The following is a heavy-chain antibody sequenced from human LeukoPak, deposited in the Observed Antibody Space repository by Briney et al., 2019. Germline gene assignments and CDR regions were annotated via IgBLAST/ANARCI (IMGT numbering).Heavy chain of an antibody. CDR1: GFTFSSYS. D-gene: IGHD3-10*01. J-gene: IGHJ4*02. V-gene: IGHV4-30-4*08. CDR3: ARDSSGSYSPAFFDY. CDR2: IYYSGST. Sequence: LRLSCAASGFTFSSYSMNWVRQPPGKGLEWIGYIYYSGSTYYNPSLKSRVTISVDTSKNQFSLKLSSVTAADTAVYYCARDSSGSYSPAFFDYWGQGTLVTVSS.